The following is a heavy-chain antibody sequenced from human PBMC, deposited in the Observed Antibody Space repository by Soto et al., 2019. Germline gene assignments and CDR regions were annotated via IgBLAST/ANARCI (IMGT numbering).Heavy chain of an antibody. CDR1: GFTFDDYA. Sequence: PGGSLRLSCAASGFTFDDYAMHWVRQAPGKGLEWVSGISWNSGSIGYADSVKGRFTISRDNAKNSLYLQMNSLRAEDTALYYCAKLVIGSSSTNNFDYWGQGTLVTVSS. CDR2: ISWNSGSI. CDR3: AKLVIGSSSTNNFDY. J-gene: IGHJ4*02. V-gene: IGHV3-9*01. D-gene: IGHD6-6*01.